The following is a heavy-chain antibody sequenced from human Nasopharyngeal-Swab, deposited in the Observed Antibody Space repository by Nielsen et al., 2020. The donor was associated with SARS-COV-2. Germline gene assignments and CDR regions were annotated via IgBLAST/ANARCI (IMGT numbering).Heavy chain of an antibody. V-gene: IGHV4-4*08. J-gene: IGHJ4*02. CDR1: GDSMSRFW. Sequence: SETLSLTCIVSGDSMSRFWWSWIRQAPGKGLEWVGYISATGTTTYNPSLKSRATIFIDSSRRQSSLRLSSVTAADTAVYYCATDLDHFGGENRFDSWGQGTLVTVSS. CDR2: ISATGTT. CDR3: ATDLDHFGGENRFDS. D-gene: IGHD4-23*01.